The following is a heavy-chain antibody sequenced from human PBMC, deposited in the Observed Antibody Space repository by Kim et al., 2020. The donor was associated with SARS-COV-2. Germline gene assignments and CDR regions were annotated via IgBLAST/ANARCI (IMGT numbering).Heavy chain of an antibody. D-gene: IGHD3-22*01. CDR2: ISYDGSNK. V-gene: IGHV3-30*18. Sequence: GGSLRLSCAASGFTFSSYGMHWVRQAPGKGLEWVAVISYDGSNKYYADSVKGRFTISRDNSKNTLYLQMNSLRAEDTAVYYCAKEGAHDGSGSLDERYF. CDR1: GFTFSSYG. J-gene: IGHJ4*01. CDR3: AKEGAHDGSGSLDERYF.